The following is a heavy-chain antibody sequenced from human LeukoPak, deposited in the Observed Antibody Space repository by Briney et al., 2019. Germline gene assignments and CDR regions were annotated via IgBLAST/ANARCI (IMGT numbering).Heavy chain of an antibody. CDR2: ISAYNGKT. CDR3: ASVSAAYYYYGMDV. CDR1: GYTFTSYV. J-gene: IGHJ6*02. D-gene: IGHD2-2*01. V-gene: IGHV1-18*01. Sequence: ASVKVSCKASGYTFTSYVISWVRQAPGQGLEWMGWISAYNGKTNYAQKLQGRVTMTTDTSTSTAYMELRSLRSDDTAVYYCASVSAAYYYYGMDVWGQGTTVTVSS.